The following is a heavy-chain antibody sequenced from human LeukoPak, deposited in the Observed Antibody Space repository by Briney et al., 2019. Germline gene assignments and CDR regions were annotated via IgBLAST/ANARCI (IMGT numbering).Heavy chain of an antibody. CDR1: GFTFDDYA. CDR2: ISWNSGSI. Sequence: GRSLGLSCAASGFTFDDYAMHWVRQAPGKGLEWVSGISWNSGSIGYADSVKGRFTISRDNAKNSLYLQMNSLRAEDTALYYCAKDSSSNPRNGAFDIWGQGTMVTVSS. CDR3: AKDSSSNPRNGAFDI. D-gene: IGHD6-6*01. V-gene: IGHV3-9*01. J-gene: IGHJ3*02.